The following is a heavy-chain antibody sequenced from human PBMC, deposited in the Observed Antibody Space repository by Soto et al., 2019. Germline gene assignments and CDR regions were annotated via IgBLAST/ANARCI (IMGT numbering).Heavy chain of an antibody. V-gene: IGHV3-23*01. J-gene: IGHJ4*02. Sequence: EVQLLESGGGLVHPGGSLRLSCAASGFTLSNYAMTWVRPAPGQGLQWVSAISVSGSSTKYEDSVKGRFTISSDNSKCTRSLQMNSLRGEDTAVYFCDRGFDTTGYLVDYVCQGTLVTVAS. CDR2: ISVSGSST. CDR1: GFTLSNYA. CDR3: DRGFDTTGYLVDY. D-gene: IGHD3-9*01.